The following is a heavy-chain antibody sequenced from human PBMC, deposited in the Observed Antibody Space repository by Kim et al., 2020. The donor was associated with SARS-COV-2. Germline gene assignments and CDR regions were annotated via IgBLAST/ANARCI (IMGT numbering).Heavy chain of an antibody. D-gene: IGHD6-6*01. J-gene: IGHJ6*02. V-gene: IGHV1-8*01. CDR3: ARGPSSPYYYYGMDV. Sequence: QKFQGRVTMTRNTSISTAYMELSSLRSEDTAVYYCARGPSSPYYYYGMDVWGQGTTVTVSS.